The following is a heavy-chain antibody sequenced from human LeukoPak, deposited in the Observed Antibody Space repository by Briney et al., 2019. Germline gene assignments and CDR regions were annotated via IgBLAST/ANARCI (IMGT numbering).Heavy chain of an antibody. Sequence: SVKVSCKASGGTFSSYAISWVRQAPGQGLEWMGGIIPIFGTANYAQKFQGRVTITAGESTSTAYMELSSLRSEDTAVYYCARGGWLQTTYYFDYWGQGTLVTVSS. J-gene: IGHJ4*02. CDR3: ARGGWLQTTYYFDY. CDR1: GGTFSSYA. CDR2: IIPIFGTA. D-gene: IGHD5-24*01. V-gene: IGHV1-69*13.